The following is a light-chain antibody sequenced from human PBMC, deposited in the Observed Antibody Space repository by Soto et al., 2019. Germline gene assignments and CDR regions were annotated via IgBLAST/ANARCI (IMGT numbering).Light chain of an antibody. CDR2: GAS. CDR1: QSVSSN. Sequence: EIVTTQSPATLSVSPGEGVTLSCRASQSVSSNLAWYQQKPGQAPRLLIYGASSRATGIPDRFSGSGSGTDFTLTISRLEPEDFAVYYCQQYGSSPLTFGGGTKVDI. J-gene: IGKJ4*01. V-gene: IGKV3-20*01. CDR3: QQYGSSPLT.